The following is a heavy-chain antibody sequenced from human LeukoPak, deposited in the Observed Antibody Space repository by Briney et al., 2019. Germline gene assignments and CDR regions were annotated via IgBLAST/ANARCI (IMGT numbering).Heavy chain of an antibody. J-gene: IGHJ4*02. V-gene: IGHV3-30*18. CDR3: AKAGVDTAMALDY. D-gene: IGHD5-18*01. Sequence: GGSLRLSCAAPGFTFSSYGMHWFRQAPGKGLEWVAVISYDGSNKYYADSVKGRFTISRDNSKNTLYLQMNSLRAEDTAVYYCAKAGVDTAMALDYWGQGTLVTVSS. CDR2: ISYDGSNK. CDR1: GFTFSSYG.